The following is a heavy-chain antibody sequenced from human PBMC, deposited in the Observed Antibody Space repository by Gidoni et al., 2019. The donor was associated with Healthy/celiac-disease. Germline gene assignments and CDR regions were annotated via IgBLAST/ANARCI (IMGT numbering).Heavy chain of an antibody. CDR2: IFSNDEK. V-gene: IGHV2-26*01. D-gene: IGHD2-15*01. CDR1: GFSLSNARMG. J-gene: IGHJ6*02. CDR3: ARIHFYCSGGSCYSGYYYYGMGV. Sequence: QVTLKESGPVLVKPTETLTLTCTVSGFSLSNARMGVSWIRQPPGKALEWLAHIFSNDEKSYSTSLKSRLTISKDTSKSQVVLTMTNMDPVDTATYYCARIHFYCSGGSCYSGYYYYGMGVWGQGTTVTVSS.